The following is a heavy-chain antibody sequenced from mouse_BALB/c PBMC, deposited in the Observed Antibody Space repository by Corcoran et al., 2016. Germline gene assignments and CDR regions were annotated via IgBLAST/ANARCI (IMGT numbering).Heavy chain of an antibody. Sequence: QIQLVQSGPELKKPGETVKISCKASGYTFTDYSMNWVKQAPGKGLKWMVWINTETGEPTYADDFKGRFAFSLETSASTAYLQINNLKNEDTATYFCAISPYGTYVIYYAMDYWGQGTSVTVSS. CDR1: GYTFTDYS. V-gene: IGHV9-2-1*01. CDR3: AISPYGTYVIYYAMDY. J-gene: IGHJ4*01. CDR2: INTETGEP. D-gene: IGHD2-1*01.